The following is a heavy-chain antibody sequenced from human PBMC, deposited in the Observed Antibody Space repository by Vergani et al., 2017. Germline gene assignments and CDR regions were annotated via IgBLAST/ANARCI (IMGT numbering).Heavy chain of an antibody. V-gene: IGHV4-61*02. J-gene: IGHJ3*01. CDR2: ISASGNA. CDR3: ARRSGGYYSGGKVHPLRTAFDV. D-gene: IGHD2-15*01. Sequence: QVQLQASGPGRVKPSQTLSLTCTMSGGPISAGYYFWSWIRQPAGKGLEWLGHISASGNASHSPSLKTRVSMSVDTPKNQFSLTVTSVTAADTAIYFCARRSGGYYSGGKVHPLRTAFDVWGHGTVVTVSS. CDR1: GGPISAGYYF.